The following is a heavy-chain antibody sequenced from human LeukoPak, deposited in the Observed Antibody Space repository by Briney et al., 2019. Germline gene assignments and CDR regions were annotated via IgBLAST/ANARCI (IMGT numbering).Heavy chain of an antibody. CDR3: GRRKLQGGLDP. J-gene: IGHJ5*02. Sequence: VASVKVSCKPSGYTFTGYYLHWVRQAPRQGLEWMGWINYNSGGTNYAQKFQGRVTMTRDTSISTAYMELSSLSSDDTAVYFCGRRKLQGGLDPWGQRTLVTVSS. V-gene: IGHV1-2*02. D-gene: IGHD6-6*01. CDR2: INYNSGGT. CDR1: GYTFTGYY.